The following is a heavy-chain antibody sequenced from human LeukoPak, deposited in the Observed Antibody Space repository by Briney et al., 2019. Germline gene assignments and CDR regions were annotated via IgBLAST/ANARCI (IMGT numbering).Heavy chain of an antibody. CDR2: IKQDGSEK. CDR1: GFTFSSYW. J-gene: IGHJ4*02. D-gene: IGHD4/OR15-4a*01. V-gene: IGHV3-7*03. Sequence: GGSLRLSCAASGFTFSSYWMSWVRQAPGKGLEWVANIKQDGSEKYYVDSVKGRFTISRDNAKNSLYLQMNSLGAEDTALYYCARDANYFLPMEYWGQGTLVTVSS. CDR3: ARDANYFLPMEY.